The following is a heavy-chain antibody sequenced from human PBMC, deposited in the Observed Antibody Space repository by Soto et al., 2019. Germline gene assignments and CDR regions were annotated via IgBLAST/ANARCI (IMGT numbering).Heavy chain of an antibody. D-gene: IGHD3-16*01. CDR3: VMVDNYVTPTPQDV. J-gene: IGHJ6*02. Sequence: QVQLVQSGDEVKKPGASVKVSCKASGYIFFNYGIAWVRQAPEQGLEWMGWITPYTGNTHSASKVQGRLTMTTDTSTSTAYMDLGSLTSDDTAVYYCVMVDNYVTPTPQDVWGQGTTVTVSS. V-gene: IGHV1-18*01. CDR2: ITPYTGNT. CDR1: GYIFFNYG.